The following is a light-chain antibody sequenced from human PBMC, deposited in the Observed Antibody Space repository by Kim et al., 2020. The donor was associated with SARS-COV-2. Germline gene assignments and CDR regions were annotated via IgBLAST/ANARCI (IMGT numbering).Light chain of an antibody. Sequence: QRVTIPCTGSSSNIGARYDVHWYQQLPGTAPKLLIYANTNRPSGVPDRFSASKSGTSASLAITGLQAEDEADYYCQSYDSSLRGSVFGGGTKLTVL. V-gene: IGLV1-40*01. CDR3: QSYDSSLRGSV. CDR2: ANT. CDR1: SSNIGARYD. J-gene: IGLJ3*02.